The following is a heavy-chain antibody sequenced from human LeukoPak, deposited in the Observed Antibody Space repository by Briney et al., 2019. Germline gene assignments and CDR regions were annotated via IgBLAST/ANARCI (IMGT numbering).Heavy chain of an antibody. V-gene: IGHV3-30*02. CDR3: ARVASGSYYGWFDP. Sequence: GGSLRLSCAASGFTFSSYGMHWVRQAPGKGLEWVAFIRYDGSNKYYADSVKGRFTISRDNAKNSLYLQMNSLRAEDTAVYYCARVASGSYYGWFDPWGQGTLVTVSS. D-gene: IGHD1-26*01. CDR1: GFTFSSYG. J-gene: IGHJ5*02. CDR2: IRYDGSNK.